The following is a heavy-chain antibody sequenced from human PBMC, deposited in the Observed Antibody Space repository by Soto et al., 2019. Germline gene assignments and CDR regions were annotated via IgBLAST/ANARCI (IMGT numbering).Heavy chain of an antibody. CDR3: ARDEIAVAAPFDY. V-gene: IGHV1-8*01. D-gene: IGHD6-13*01. CDR1: GYTFTSYD. Sequence: GASLKVSCKASGYTFTSYDINWVRQATGQGLEWMGWMNPNSGNTGYAQKFQGRVTMTRNTSASTAYMELSSLRSEDTAVYYCARDEIAVAAPFDYWGQGTLVTVSS. CDR2: MNPNSGNT. J-gene: IGHJ4*02.